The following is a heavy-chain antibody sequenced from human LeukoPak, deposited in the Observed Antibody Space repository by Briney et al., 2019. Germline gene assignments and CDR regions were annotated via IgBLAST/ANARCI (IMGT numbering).Heavy chain of an antibody. D-gene: IGHD3-10*01. J-gene: IGHJ6*03. V-gene: IGHV4-34*01. CDR3: ARSMVRGVDYYYYYYMDV. Sequence: PSETLSLTCAVYGGSFSGYYWSWIRQPPGKGLEWIGEINHSGSTNYNPSLKSRVTISVDTSKNQFSLKLSSVTAADTAVYYCARSMVRGVDYYYYYYMDVWGKGTTVTVSS. CDR1: GGSFSGYY. CDR2: INHSGST.